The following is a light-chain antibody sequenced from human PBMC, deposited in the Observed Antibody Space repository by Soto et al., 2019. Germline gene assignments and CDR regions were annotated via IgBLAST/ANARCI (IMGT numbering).Light chain of an antibody. CDR3: AAWGDNLNGWV. Sequence: QLVLTQPPSASGTPGQWVTISCSGSSSNIGNNAVNWYQQFPGTAPKLLIYDNIQRPSGVPDRFSGSKSGTSASLAISGLQSEDEADYYCAAWGDNLNGWVFGGGTKLTVL. V-gene: IGLV1-44*01. CDR1: SSNIGNNA. J-gene: IGLJ3*02. CDR2: DNI.